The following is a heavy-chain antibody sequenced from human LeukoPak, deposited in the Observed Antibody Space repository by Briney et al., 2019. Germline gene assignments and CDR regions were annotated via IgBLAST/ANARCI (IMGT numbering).Heavy chain of an antibody. D-gene: IGHD2-15*01. Sequence: PGGSLRLSCAASGFTFSDYYMSWIRQAPGKGLEWVSYISSSGSTIYYADSVKGRFTVSRDNAKNSLYLQMNSLRAEDTAVYYCAKGVDYCSGGSCPADYWGPGTLVTVSS. CDR2: ISSSGSTI. CDR1: GFTFSDYY. CDR3: AKGVDYCSGGSCPADY. J-gene: IGHJ4*02. V-gene: IGHV3-11*04.